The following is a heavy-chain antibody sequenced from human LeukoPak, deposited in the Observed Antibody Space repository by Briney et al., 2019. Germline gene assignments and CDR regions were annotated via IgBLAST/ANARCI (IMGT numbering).Heavy chain of an antibody. CDR1: DDSFSSHH. CDR2: ISYIGST. V-gene: IGHV4-59*11. D-gene: IGHD4-17*01. J-gene: IGHJ3*02. CDR3: PRDVFTVTKGFGI. Sequence: SETLSLTCAVSDDSFSSHHWTWIRQPPGKGLEWIGYISYIGSTNYNPSLKTRVTISIDTSKNQFSLNLSSVTAADPPVYYFPRDVFTVTKGFGIWGQGTMVSVSS.